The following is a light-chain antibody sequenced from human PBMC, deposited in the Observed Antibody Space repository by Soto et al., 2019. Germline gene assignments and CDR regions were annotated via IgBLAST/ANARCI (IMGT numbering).Light chain of an antibody. V-gene: IGKV1-9*01. Sequence: DIQVTQSPPTLSASVGDRVTITCRASQDVSRSLGWYQQKPGKAPSLLISAASTLHSGVPSRFSGSGSGTDFTLTISSLKTEDFATYYCQQLWTYTLTFGGGTKVDIK. CDR3: QQLWTYTLT. CDR1: QDVSRS. J-gene: IGKJ4*01. CDR2: AAS.